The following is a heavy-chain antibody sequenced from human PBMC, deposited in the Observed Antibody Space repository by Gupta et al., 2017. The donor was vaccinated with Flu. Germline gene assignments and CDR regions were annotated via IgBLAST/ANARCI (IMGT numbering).Heavy chain of an antibody. CDR2: MNPNSGHT. CDR3: ARGAGDSL. CDR1: GDTFTSYT. D-gene: IGHD2-15*01. Sequence: AYGDTFTSYTINWVRQAAGQGLEWMGWMNPNSGHTGYVQKFQGRVTMTRNTSMSTAYMELTSLTSEDTAMYYCARGAGDSLWGQGTLVTVSS. V-gene: IGHV1-8*01. J-gene: IGHJ1*01.